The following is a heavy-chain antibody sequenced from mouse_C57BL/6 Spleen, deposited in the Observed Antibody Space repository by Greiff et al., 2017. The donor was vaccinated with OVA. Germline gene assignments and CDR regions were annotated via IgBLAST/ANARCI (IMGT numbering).Heavy chain of an antibody. CDR1: GYAFSSSW. CDR2: IYPGDGDT. D-gene: IGHD3-2*02. Sequence: QVQLKESGPELVKPGASVKISCKASGYAFSSSWMNWVKQRPGKGLEWIGRIYPGDGDTNYNGKFKGKATLTADKSSSTAYMQLSSLTSEDSAVYFCASGDSSGYGSWGQGTTLTVSS. CDR3: ASGDSSGYGS. V-gene: IGHV1-82*01. J-gene: IGHJ2*01.